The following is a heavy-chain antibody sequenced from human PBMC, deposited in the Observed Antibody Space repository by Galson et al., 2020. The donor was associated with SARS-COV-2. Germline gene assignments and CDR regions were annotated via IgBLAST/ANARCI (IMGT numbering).Heavy chain of an antibody. CDR1: GNNFINYW. D-gene: IGHD6-19*01. CDR3: AGGIAVAGSFDD. CDR2: IYPGDSDT. Sequence: GESLQISCQASGNNFINYWIGWVRQMPGKGLEWMGTIYPGDSDTGYSPSFHGQVTISVDKSTTTAYLQWSSLKAADTAMSYCAGGIAVAGSFDDWGQVILVTVSS. J-gene: IGHJ4*02. V-gene: IGHV5-51*01.